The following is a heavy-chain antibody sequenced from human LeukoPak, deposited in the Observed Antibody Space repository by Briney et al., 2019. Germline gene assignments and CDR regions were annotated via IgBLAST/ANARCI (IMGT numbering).Heavy chain of an antibody. J-gene: IGHJ6*04. Sequence: SQTLPLTCTVSGGSISSGSYYWSWFRQPAGKGLEWIGRIYTSGTTNYNPSLKSRVTISVDTSKNLFSLKLSSVTAADTAVYYCASFPPYYDFWSGYSGSEDVWGKGTTVTVSS. CDR1: GGSISSGSYY. CDR3: ASFPPYYDFWSGYSGSEDV. D-gene: IGHD3-3*01. CDR2: IYTSGTT. V-gene: IGHV4-61*02.